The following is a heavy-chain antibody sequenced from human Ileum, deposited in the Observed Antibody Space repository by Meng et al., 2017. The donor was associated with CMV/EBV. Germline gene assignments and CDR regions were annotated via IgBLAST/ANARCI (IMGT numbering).Heavy chain of an antibody. CDR3: TKAHAGGTAGNYYGLDV. CDR2: INRDGSER. V-gene: IGHV3-7*03. J-gene: IGHJ6*02. Sequence: GESLKISCTVSGFTLTNYWMDWVRQAPGKGLEWVANINRDGSERNYVDSVKGRFTISRDSARNSLYLQMDSLRVDDTALYYCTKAHAGGTAGNYYGLDVWGQGTPVTVSS. D-gene: IGHD1-26*01. CDR1: GFTLTNYW.